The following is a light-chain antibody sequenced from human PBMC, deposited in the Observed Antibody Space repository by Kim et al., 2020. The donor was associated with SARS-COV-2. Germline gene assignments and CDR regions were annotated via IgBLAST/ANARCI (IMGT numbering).Light chain of an antibody. Sequence: SYELTQPHSVSVAPGKTARITCGGNNIGSKSVLWYQQKPGQAPVLVISYDSDRPSGNPERFSGSNSGNTATLTISRVEAGDEADYYCQVWDSGSDHYVFGTGTKVTVL. CDR1: NIGSKS. J-gene: IGLJ1*01. CDR3: QVWDSGSDHYV. V-gene: IGLV3-21*04. CDR2: YDS.